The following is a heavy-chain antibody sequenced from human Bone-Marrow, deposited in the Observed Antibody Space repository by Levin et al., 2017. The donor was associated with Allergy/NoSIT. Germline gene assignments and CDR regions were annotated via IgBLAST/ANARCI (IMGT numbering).Heavy chain of an antibody. V-gene: IGHV3-15*01. CDR2: ITRNSDGGAT. D-gene: IGHD3-22*01. J-gene: IGHJ4*02. CDR3: ATGSNRYDSSDFDR. CDR1: GFTFSNAW. Sequence: GESLKISCAASGFTFSNAWMSWVRQGPGKGLEWLGRITRNSDGGATEYAAPVKGRFSIARDDSRNTLYLQMNSLKTEDTAVYYCATGSNRYDSSDFDRWGQGTLVTVSS.